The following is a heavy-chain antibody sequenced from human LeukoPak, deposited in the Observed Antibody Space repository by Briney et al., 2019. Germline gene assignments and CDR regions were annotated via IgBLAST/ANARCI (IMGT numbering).Heavy chain of an antibody. D-gene: IGHD6-19*01. CDR3: ARDGSRGWCAYFDY. J-gene: IGHJ4*02. Sequence: GGSLRLSCAASGFTVSSNYMAWVRQAPGKGLEWVSIIYSGGSTYYTDSVKGRFTISRDNSKNTLYLQMNSLRAEDTAVYYCARDGSRGWCAYFDYWGQGTLVTVSS. CDR2: IYSGGST. CDR1: GFTVSSNY. V-gene: IGHV3-53*01.